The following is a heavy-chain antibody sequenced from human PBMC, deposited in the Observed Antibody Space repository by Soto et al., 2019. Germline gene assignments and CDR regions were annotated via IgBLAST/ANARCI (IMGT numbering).Heavy chain of an antibody. Sequence: GSLRLSCAASGFTFSSYAMSWVRQAPGKGLEWVSAISGSGGSTYYADSVKGRFTISRDKSKNTLYLQMNSLRAEDTAVYYCLYALMTTVTKTGNWRQRNLVTVS. J-gene: IGHJ4*02. V-gene: IGHV3-23*01. CDR1: GFTFSSYA. D-gene: IGHD4-17*01. CDR3: LYALMTTVTKTGN. CDR2: ISGSGGST.